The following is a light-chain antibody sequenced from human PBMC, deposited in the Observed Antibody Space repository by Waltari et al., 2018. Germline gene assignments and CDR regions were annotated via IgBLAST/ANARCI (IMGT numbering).Light chain of an antibody. CDR1: QRVSRT. CDR2: GAS. Sequence: EIVMTQSPATLSVSPGERATLSCRASQRVSRTFAWYQQNPGQAPRLLIYGASTRATGIPAGLSGSGSGTEFTLTISSLQSEDFAVYYCQQYKNWPWTFGLGTKVEIK. J-gene: IGKJ1*01. V-gene: IGKV3-15*01. CDR3: QQYKNWPWT.